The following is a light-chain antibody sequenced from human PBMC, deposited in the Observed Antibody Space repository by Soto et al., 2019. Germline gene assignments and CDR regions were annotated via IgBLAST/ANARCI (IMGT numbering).Light chain of an antibody. V-gene: IGLV2-14*01. Sequence: QSALTQPASVSGSPGQSITISCTGSSSDVGTYNYVSWYQQHPGKAPQVLIYEVTNRPSGVSDRFSGSKSGNTASLTISGLQAEDEADYYCSSFTSRFTFVFGTGTKVTVL. CDR3: SSFTSRFTFV. J-gene: IGLJ1*01. CDR2: EVT. CDR1: SSDVGTYNY.